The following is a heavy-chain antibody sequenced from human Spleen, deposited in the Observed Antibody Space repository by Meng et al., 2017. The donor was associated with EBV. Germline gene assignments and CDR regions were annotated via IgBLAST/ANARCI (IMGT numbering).Heavy chain of an antibody. J-gene: IGHJ2*01. CDR1: GHTFTTDG. CDR3: ARHREYDYGSGRYWYFDL. Sequence: QVQLVQSGAEVKNPGXSVRVSCXACGHTFTTDGVSWVRQAPGQGLEWMGWISAYSGNTNYAQNLQGRVTMTTDTSTSTAYMELRSLRPDDTAVYFCARHREYDYGSGRYWYFDLWGRGTLVTVSS. D-gene: IGHD3-10*01. V-gene: IGHV1-18*01. CDR2: ISAYSGNT.